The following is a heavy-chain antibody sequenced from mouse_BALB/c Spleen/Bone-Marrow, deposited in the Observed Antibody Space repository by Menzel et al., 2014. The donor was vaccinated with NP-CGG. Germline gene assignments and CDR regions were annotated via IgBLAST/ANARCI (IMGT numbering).Heavy chain of an antibody. Sequence: QVTLKECGAELVRPGSSVKISCKASGYAFSCYWMNWVKQRPGQGLEWIGQIYPGDSDTDYNGKFKGKATLTADKSSNTAYMQLTSLTSEDSAVCFCARGGISVDYWGQGTTLTVSS. CDR3: ARGGISVDY. J-gene: IGHJ2*01. V-gene: IGHV1-80*01. CDR2: IYPGDSDT. CDR1: GYAFSCYW.